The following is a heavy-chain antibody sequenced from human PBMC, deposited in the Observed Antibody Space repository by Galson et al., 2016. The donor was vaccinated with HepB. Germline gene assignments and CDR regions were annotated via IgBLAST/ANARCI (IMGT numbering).Heavy chain of an antibody. Sequence: SLRLSCAASGFTFSNYGMSWVRQAPGKRLEWVSAISGSGDTTYYADSLKGRFSISRDNSKNTLYLQMSSLTAEDTAVYYCAKWSDAAATYWGQGALVTVSS. J-gene: IGHJ4*02. CDR1: GFTFSNYG. D-gene: IGHD6-13*01. V-gene: IGHV3-23*01. CDR3: AKWSDAAATY. CDR2: ISGSGDTT.